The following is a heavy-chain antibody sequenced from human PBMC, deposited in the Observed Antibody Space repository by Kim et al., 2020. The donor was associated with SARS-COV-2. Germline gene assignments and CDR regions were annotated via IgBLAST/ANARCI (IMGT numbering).Heavy chain of an antibody. CDR1: GGSISSSSYY. Sequence: SETLSLTCTVSGGSISSSSYYWGWIRQPPGKGLEWIGSIYYSGSTYYNPSLKSRVTISVDTSKNQFSLKLSSVTAADTAVYYCATHYYYGSGSYYNVFDYWGQGTLVTVSS. V-gene: IGHV4-39*01. J-gene: IGHJ4*02. CDR2: IYYSGST. D-gene: IGHD3-10*01. CDR3: ATHYYYGSGSYYNVFDY.